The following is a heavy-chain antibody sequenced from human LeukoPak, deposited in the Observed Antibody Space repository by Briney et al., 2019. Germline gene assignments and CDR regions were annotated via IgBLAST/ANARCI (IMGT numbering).Heavy chain of an antibody. CDR3: ARDGDGYFFDH. D-gene: IGHD3-10*01. J-gene: IGHJ4*02. V-gene: IGHV3-48*04. Sequence: GGSLRLSCAASGFTFSRYRMNWVRQAPGKGLEWVSYISRGGSTIFYADSVKGRFTISRDDDKNSLYLQMNSLRAEDTAVYYCARDGDGYFFDHWGQGTLVTVSS. CDR1: GFTFSRYR. CDR2: ISRGGSTI.